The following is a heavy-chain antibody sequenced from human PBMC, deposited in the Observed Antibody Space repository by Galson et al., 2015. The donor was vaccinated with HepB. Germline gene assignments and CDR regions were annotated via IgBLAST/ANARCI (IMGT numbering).Heavy chain of an antibody. CDR3: AKRRGRMFQFSNHYSYYAMDV. V-gene: IGHV3-23*01. Sequence: SLRLSCAASGFTFRSYAMHWVRQAPGKGLEWVSGIIGSGGSTYYADSVEGRFTISRDNSKNTLFLQMNNVRAEDTAVYYCAKRRGRMFQFSNHYSYYAMDVWGQGTTVTVSS. J-gene: IGHJ6*02. CDR2: IIGSGGST. CDR1: GFTFRSYA. D-gene: IGHD3-10*02.